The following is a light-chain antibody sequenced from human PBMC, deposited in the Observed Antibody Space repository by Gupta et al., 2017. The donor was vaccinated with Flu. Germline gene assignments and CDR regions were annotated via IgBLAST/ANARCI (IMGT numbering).Light chain of an antibody. CDR1: VLAKKY. V-gene: IGLV3-27*01. CDR2: KDS. Sequence: SYELTQPSSVSVSPGQTARITCSGDVLAKKYARWFQQKTGQAPVLVIYKDSERPSGIPERFSGSSSGTTVTLTISGAQVEDEADYYCYSAADNNPPWVFGGGTKLTVL. CDR3: YSAADNNPPWV. J-gene: IGLJ3*02.